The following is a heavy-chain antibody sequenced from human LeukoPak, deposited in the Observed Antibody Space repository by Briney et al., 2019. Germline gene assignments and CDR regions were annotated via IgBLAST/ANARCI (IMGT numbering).Heavy chain of an antibody. CDR1: GFTFSSYA. Sequence: SAGYLRLSCAASGFTFSSYAMTWVRQAPGKGLEWISAISDSAYSTSYADSVKGRFTISRDNSKNTLYLQMNSLRAEDTAIYYCARNTSGFKLGDAFDIWGQGTMVTVSS. D-gene: IGHD3-22*01. CDR3: ARNTSGFKLGDAFDI. V-gene: IGHV3-23*01. J-gene: IGHJ3*02. CDR2: ISDSAYST.